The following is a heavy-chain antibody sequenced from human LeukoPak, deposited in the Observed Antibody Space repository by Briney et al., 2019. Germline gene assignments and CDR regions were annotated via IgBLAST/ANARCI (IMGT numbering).Heavy chain of an antibody. CDR2: IFYSGTA. CDR3: ARRGGSSWHAY. D-gene: IGHD6-13*01. CDR1: GGSISSSTYY. Sequence: SETLSLTCTVSGGSISSSTYYWDWIRQPPGKGLEWIGSIFYSGTAYYIPSPKSRVTISVDTSKNQFSLILNSVTAADTAMYYCARRGGSSWHAYWGQGTLVTV. J-gene: IGHJ4*02. V-gene: IGHV4-39*01.